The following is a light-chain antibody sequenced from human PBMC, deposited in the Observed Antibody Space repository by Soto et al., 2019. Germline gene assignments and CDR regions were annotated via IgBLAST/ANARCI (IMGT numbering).Light chain of an antibody. CDR2: DAS. CDR1: QSVSSY. J-gene: IGKJ4*01. Sequence: EIVLTQSPATLSLSPGERATLSGRASQSVSSYLAWYQQKPGQAHRLLIYDASNRATGIPARFSGSGSGTEFTLTISSLQPEDFATYYCQQLNSFPLTFGGGTTVDI. V-gene: IGKV3-11*01. CDR3: QQLNSFPLT.